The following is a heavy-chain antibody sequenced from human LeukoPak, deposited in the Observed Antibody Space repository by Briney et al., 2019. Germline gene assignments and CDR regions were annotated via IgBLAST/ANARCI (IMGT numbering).Heavy chain of an antibody. V-gene: IGHV3-21*01. J-gene: IGHJ4*02. CDR1: GFTFSSYE. CDR2: ISSSSSYI. D-gene: IGHD6-19*01. Sequence: GGSLRLSCAASGFTFSSYEMNWVRQAPGKGLEWVSSISSSSSYIYYADSVKGRFTISRDNAKNSLYLQMNSLRAEDTAVYYCASIKPVAGIIYYFDYWGQGTLVTVST. CDR3: ASIKPVAGIIYYFDY.